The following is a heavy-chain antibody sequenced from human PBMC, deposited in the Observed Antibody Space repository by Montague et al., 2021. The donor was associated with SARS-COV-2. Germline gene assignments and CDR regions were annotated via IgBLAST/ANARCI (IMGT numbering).Heavy chain of an antibody. CDR1: GFTFSSYS. CDR2: ISSSSSTI. Sequence: SLRLSCAASGFTFSSYSMNWDRQAPGKGLEWVSYISSSSSTIYYADSVKGRFTISRDNAKNSLYLQMNSLRAEDTAVYYCAREGEMATIWVGYYYYYGMDVWGQGTTVTVSS. V-gene: IGHV3-48*04. D-gene: IGHD5-24*01. J-gene: IGHJ6*02. CDR3: AREGEMATIWVGYYYYYGMDV.